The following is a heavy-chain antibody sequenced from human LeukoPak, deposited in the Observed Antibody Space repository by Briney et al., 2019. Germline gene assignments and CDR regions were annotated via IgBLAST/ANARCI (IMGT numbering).Heavy chain of an antibody. CDR2: INHSGST. V-gene: IGHV4-34*01. CDR1: GGSFSGYY. Sequence: PSETLSFTCAVYGGSFSGYYWSWIRQPPGKGLEWIGEINHSGSTNYNPSLKSRVTISVDTSKNQFSLKLSSVTAADTAVYYCARGSNWNYAYYWGQGTLVTVSS. J-gene: IGHJ4*02. D-gene: IGHD1-7*01. CDR3: ARGSNWNYAYY.